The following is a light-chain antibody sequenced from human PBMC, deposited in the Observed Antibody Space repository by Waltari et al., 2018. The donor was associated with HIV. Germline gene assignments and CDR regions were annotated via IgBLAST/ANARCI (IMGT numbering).Light chain of an antibody. CDR2: END. CDR1: GGSIGTFY. CDR3: QSYDDTTYV. V-gene: IGLV6-57*01. Sequence: NFMLTQPHSVSVSPGKTLVISCTRNGGSIGTFYVQWYRQRPGSSPTTLIFENDRRPSGVPERFSGSIDSSSNSASLFISGLKTEDEADYYCQSYDDTTYVFGTGTKVTVL. J-gene: IGLJ1*01.